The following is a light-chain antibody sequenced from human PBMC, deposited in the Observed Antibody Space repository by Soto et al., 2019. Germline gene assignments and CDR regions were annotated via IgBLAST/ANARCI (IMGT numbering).Light chain of an antibody. J-gene: IGLJ2*01. CDR2: SNT. CDR1: SSNIGSHT. Sequence: QSVLTQPPSASGTPGQTIAISCSGGSSNIGSHTVNWYQQLPGTAPRLLIYSNTQRPSGVPDRFSGSKSGTSASLAISGRQSEYAGDDYCASWDDSLNGVFFGGGTKVTVL. CDR3: ASWDDSLNGVF. V-gene: IGLV1-44*01.